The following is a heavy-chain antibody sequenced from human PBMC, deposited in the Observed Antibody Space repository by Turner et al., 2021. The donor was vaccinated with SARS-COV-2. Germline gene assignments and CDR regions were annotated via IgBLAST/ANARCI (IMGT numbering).Heavy chain of an antibody. CDR1: GYSFTSYW. Sequence: EVQLVQSGAEVKKPGESLRISCKGSGYSFTSYWYSWVRQMPGKGLEWLWRIDPSDSSTNYSPSFQGHVTISADKSISTAYLQWSSLKASDTAMYYCARSFGYCSSTSCLLNWFDPWGQGTLVTVSS. V-gene: IGHV5-10-1*01. CDR2: IDPSDSST. D-gene: IGHD2-2*01. CDR3: ARSFGYCSSTSCLLNWFDP. J-gene: IGHJ5*02.